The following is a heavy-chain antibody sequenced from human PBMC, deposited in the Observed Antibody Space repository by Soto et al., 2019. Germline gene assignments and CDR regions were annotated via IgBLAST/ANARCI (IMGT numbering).Heavy chain of an antibody. Sequence: EVQLLDSGGGLVQPGGSLRLSCAASGFTFSSYAMTWVRQAPGKGLEWVSSIRDSGGSTYYADSVKGRFTISRNNYKNTLYLLMNSLRADDTAVYYCAKGYSSSWYVPDYWGQGTLVTVSS. J-gene: IGHJ4*02. CDR2: IRDSGGST. CDR3: AKGYSSSWYVPDY. V-gene: IGHV3-23*01. CDR1: GFTFSSYA. D-gene: IGHD6-13*01.